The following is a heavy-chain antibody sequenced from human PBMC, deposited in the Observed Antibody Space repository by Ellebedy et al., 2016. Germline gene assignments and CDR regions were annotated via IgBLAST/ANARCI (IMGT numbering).Heavy chain of an antibody. CDR1: GFTFSHYW. Sequence: GESLKISXAASGFTFSHYWMTWVRQAPGKGLEWVANIKRDGSEVNSVDSVKGRFTISRDNTKNSLYLQMNSLRAEDTAVYYCARVGGRQLDQPFDYWGQGTLVTVSS. D-gene: IGHD6-13*01. CDR3: ARVGGRQLDQPFDY. J-gene: IGHJ4*02. V-gene: IGHV3-7*02. CDR2: IKRDGSEV.